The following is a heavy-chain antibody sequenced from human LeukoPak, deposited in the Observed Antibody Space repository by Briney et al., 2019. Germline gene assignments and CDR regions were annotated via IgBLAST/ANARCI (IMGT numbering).Heavy chain of an antibody. J-gene: IGHJ3*01. CDR2: ISSSSSYI. Sequence: PGGSLRLSCAASGFTFSSYSMNWVRQAPGKGLEWVSSISSSSSYIYYADSVKGRFTISRDNAKNSLYLQMNSLRAEDTAVYYCAKGDTTYYYDSSGYYYWGQGTMVTVSS. CDR3: AKGDTTYYYDSSGYYY. CDR1: GFTFSSYS. V-gene: IGHV3-21*01. D-gene: IGHD3-22*01.